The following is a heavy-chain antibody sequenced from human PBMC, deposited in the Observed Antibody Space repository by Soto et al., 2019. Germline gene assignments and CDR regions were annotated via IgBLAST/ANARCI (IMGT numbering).Heavy chain of an antibody. Sequence: GGSLRLSCTASGFTFSSSAMSWVRHVPGQGLEWVASISENGGSRGGTYYADSVKGRFTVSRDNSKNTLYLQVDSLREADTALYYCASAKAVVIAALGIWGQGTMVTVSS. CDR2: ISENGGSRGGT. V-gene: IGHV3-23*01. CDR1: GFTFSSSA. CDR3: ASAKAVVIAALGI. D-gene: IGHD2-21*01. J-gene: IGHJ3*02.